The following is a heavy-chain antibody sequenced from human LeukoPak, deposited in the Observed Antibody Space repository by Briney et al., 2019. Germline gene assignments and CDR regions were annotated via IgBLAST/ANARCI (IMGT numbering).Heavy chain of an antibody. V-gene: IGHV4-4*02. D-gene: IGHD5-12*01. J-gene: IGHJ3*02. CDR1: GGSISSSNW. Sequence: SGTLSLTCAVSGGSISSSNWWSWVRQPPGKGLEWIGEIYHSGSTNYNPSLKSRVTISVDKSKNQFSLKLSSVTAADTAVYYCARVWSDIVATIRRNDVFDIWGQGTMVTVSS. CDR3: ARVWSDIVATIRRNDVFDI. CDR2: IYHSGST.